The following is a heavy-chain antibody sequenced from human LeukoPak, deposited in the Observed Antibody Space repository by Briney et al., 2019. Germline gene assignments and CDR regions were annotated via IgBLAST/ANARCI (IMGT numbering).Heavy chain of an antibody. D-gene: IGHD3-16*01. Sequence: GGSLRLTCAASGFTFSTYNMHWVRQAPGQGLEWVSYIGSRSSSIKYADSVKGRFTISTDNAKNSLYLQMSSLRDEDTAVYYCARKGETPYGKDVWGQGTTVTVSS. CDR2: IGSRSSSI. J-gene: IGHJ6*02. V-gene: IGHV3-48*02. CDR1: GFTFSTYN. CDR3: ARKGETPYGKDV.